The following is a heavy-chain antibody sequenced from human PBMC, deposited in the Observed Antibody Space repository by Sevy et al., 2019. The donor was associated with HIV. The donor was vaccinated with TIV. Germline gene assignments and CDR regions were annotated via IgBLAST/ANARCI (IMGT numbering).Heavy chain of an antibody. J-gene: IGHJ3*01. Sequence: GGSLRLSCAASGFIFDDYAMNWVRQVPGKGLEWVSGINWKGAGTDYADSVQGRFTISRDNAKNSLYLQMNSLRAEDTALYYCARSTYYFDTTGFGALDFWGQGTMVTVSS. D-gene: IGHD3-22*01. CDR1: GFIFDDYA. CDR2: INWKGAGT. CDR3: ARSTYYFDTTGFGALDF. V-gene: IGHV3-20*04.